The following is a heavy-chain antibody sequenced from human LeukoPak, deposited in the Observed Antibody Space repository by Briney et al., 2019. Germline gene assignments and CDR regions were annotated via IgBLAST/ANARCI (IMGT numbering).Heavy chain of an antibody. D-gene: IGHD2-21*02. Sequence: ASVKVSCKASGYTFTSYYMHWVRQAPGQGLEWMGIINPSGGSTSYAQKFQGRVTMTRDTSTSTAYMELSSLRSEDTAVYYCARRGAYCGGDCYSGFDYWGQGTLVTVSS. J-gene: IGHJ4*02. V-gene: IGHV1-46*01. CDR3: ARRGAYCGGDCYSGFDY. CDR2: INPSGGST. CDR1: GYTFTSYY.